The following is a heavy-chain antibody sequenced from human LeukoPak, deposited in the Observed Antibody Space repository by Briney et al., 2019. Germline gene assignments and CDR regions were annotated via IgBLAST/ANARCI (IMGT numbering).Heavy chain of an antibody. J-gene: IGHJ6*02. Sequence: ASVKVSCKASGYSFTDYYMHWVRQAPGQGLKWMGWINPYSGDTNYAQKFQGRVTMTRDTSISTAYMEVSRLRSDDAAVFYCARVGGYCTTTSCSYGMDVWGQGSTVTVSS. CDR1: GYSFTDYY. D-gene: IGHD2-2*01. CDR3: ARVGGYCTTTSCSYGMDV. V-gene: IGHV1-2*02. CDR2: INPYSGDT.